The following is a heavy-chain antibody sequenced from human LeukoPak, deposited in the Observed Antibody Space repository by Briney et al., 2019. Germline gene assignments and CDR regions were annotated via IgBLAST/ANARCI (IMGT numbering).Heavy chain of an antibody. Sequence: SETLCLTCAVSDYSISSGYYWGWIRQPPGKGLEWVGSISHGGSTHYNASLKSRVTISIETSKSQFSLQLSSVTAADTAVYYCARQVDVASAIGYFDSWGQGTLVTVSS. J-gene: IGHJ4*02. D-gene: IGHD2-21*02. CDR3: ARQVDVASAIGYFDS. CDR2: ISHGGST. CDR1: DYSISSGYY. V-gene: IGHV4-38-2*01.